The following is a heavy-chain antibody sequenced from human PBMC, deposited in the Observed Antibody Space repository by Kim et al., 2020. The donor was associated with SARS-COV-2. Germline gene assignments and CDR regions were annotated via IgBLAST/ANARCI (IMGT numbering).Heavy chain of an antibody. D-gene: IGHD3-16*01. CDR2: IHSSGST. CDR3: TRHHFYESRGYYYGMDV. CDR1: GGSISSSSYY. Sequence: SETLSLTCTVSGGSISSSSYYWGWIRQSPGKGLEWFGSIHSSGSTYYNPSPKSRVTVSVDTSKNQFTLKLYYVTATDTAVYYCTRHHFYESRGYYYGMDVWGQGTTVTVSS. J-gene: IGHJ6*02. V-gene: IGHV4-39*01.